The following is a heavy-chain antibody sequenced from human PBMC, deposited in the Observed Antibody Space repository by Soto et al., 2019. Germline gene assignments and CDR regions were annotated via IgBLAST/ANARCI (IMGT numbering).Heavy chain of an antibody. Sequence: QVQLVQSGAEVKKPGASVKVSCKASGYTFTSYGISWVRQAPGQGLEWMGWISAYNGNTNYAQKLQGRVTMTTDTSTSTAYMELRRLKTYDASVHYCVISYSSSTLIRDWGQGTLVTVSS. V-gene: IGHV1-18*01. D-gene: IGHD6-6*01. CDR3: VISYSSSTLIRD. CDR1: GYTFTSYG. J-gene: IGHJ4*02. CDR2: ISAYNGNT.